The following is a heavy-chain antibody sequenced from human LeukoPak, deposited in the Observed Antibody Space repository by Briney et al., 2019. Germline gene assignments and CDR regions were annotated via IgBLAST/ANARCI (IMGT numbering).Heavy chain of an antibody. CDR2: IYHSGST. J-gene: IGHJ5*02. V-gene: IGHV4-59*04. CDR1: GGSISSYY. CDR3: TKSSWSLFDP. D-gene: IGHD3-10*01. Sequence: SETLSLTCTVSGGSISSYYWSWIRQPPGKGLEWIGSIYHSGSTYYNPSLKSRVTISVDTSKNQISLKLSSVTAADTAVYYCTKSSWSLFDPWGQGTLVTVSS.